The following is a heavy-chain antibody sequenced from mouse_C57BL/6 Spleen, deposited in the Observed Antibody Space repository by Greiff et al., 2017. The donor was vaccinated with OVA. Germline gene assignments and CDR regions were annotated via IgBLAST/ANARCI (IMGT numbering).Heavy chain of an antibody. CDR1: GYAFSSYW. D-gene: IGHD1-1*01. CDR3: ARYATVVAKGLWYFDV. V-gene: IGHV1-80*01. J-gene: IGHJ1*03. Sequence: QVQLKESGAELVKPGASVKISCKASGYAFSSYWMNWVKQRPGKGLEWIGQIYPGDGDTNYNGKFKGKAPLTADKSSSTAYMQLSSLTSEDSAVYFCARYATVVAKGLWYFDVWGTGTTVTVSS. CDR2: IYPGDGDT.